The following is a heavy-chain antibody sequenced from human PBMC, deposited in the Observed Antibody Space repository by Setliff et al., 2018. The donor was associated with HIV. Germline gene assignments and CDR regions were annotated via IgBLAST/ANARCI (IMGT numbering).Heavy chain of an antibody. CDR3: ARVFPHPYGNSWFDT. J-gene: IGHJ5*02. D-gene: IGHD3-16*01. V-gene: IGHV4-59*11. CDR2: IYNSG. Sequence: PSETLSLTCSVSGGSIGSHYWSWIRQPPGKGLEWIGYIYNSGNYNPSLKSRVIMAVDTSKNEFSLKLSSVTAADTAVYYCARVFPHPYGNSWFDTWGQGILVTRLL. CDR1: GGSIGSHY.